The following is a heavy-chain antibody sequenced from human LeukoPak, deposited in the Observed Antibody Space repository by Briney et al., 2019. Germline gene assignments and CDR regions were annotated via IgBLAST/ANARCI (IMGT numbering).Heavy chain of an antibody. CDR2: ISSSSTT. D-gene: IGHD3-10*01. CDR3: ASFTVVGSYYYYMGV. J-gene: IGHJ6*03. V-gene: IGHV3-69-1*01. CDR1: GLTFSDYS. Sequence: GGSLRLSCTASGLTFSDYSMNWVRQAPGKGLEWVSYISSSSTTYYADSVRGRFTISRDNAKNSLYLQMSSLRAEDSAVYYCASFTVVGSYYYYMGVWGNGTTVTVSS.